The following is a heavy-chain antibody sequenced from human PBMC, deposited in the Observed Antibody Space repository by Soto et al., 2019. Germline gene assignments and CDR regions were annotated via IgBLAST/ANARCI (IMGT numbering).Heavy chain of an antibody. V-gene: IGHV3-23*01. Sequence: EVQLLEYGGDLVQPGGSLRLSCAASGFIFSNYAMTWVRQAPGKGPEWVSTFTSGGSTYYRDTVKGRFTISRDNSKNALYLQMNSLRAEDTAVYYCARTDKYNSQSSGWANRFDYWGQGTLVTVSS. J-gene: IGHJ4*02. D-gene: IGHD6-19*01. CDR2: FTSGGST. CDR3: ARTDKYNSQSSGWANRFDY. CDR1: GFIFSNYA.